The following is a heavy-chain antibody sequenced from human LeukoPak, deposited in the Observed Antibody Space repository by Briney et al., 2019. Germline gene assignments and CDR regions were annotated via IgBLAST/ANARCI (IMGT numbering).Heavy chain of an antibody. D-gene: IGHD6-19*01. CDR3: ARVAVAGPYYYYGMDV. CDR1: GGSISSGGYY. CDR2: IYYSGST. Sequence: TLSLTCTVSGGSISSGGYYWSWIRQHPGKGLEWIGYIYYSGSTYYNPSLKSRVTISVDTSKNQFSLKLSSVTAADTAVYYCARVAVAGPYYYYGMDVWGQGTTVTVSS. J-gene: IGHJ6*02. V-gene: IGHV4-31*03.